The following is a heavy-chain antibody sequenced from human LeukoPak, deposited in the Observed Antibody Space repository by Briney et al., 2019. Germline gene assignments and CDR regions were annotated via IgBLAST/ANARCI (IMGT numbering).Heavy chain of an antibody. CDR1: GFSFSTYS. Sequence: GGSLRLPCAASGFSFSTYSMNWVRQAPGKGLEWISYISNSGRTTYYAESVKGRFTISRGNAWNSLYLQMNSLRGEDTAVYCARRITISGLGYYMDVWGKGTTVIVSS. D-gene: IGHD3-3*01. V-gene: IGHV3-48*01. J-gene: IGHJ6*04. CDR3: ARRITISGLGYYMDV. CDR2: ISNSGRTT.